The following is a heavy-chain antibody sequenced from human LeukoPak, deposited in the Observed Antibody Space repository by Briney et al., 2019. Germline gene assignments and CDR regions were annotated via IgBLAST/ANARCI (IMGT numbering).Heavy chain of an antibody. D-gene: IGHD3-10*01. CDR1: GFTFSSHG. CDR3: AREVHSGVAYYYGMDV. Sequence: GGSLRLSCAASGFTFSSHGMNWVRQAPGKGLEWVSVIYSGGSTYYADSVKGRFTISRDNSKNTLYLQMNSLRAEDTAVYYCAREVHSGVAYYYGMDVWGQGTTVTVSS. V-gene: IGHV3-53*01. J-gene: IGHJ6*02. CDR2: IYSGGST.